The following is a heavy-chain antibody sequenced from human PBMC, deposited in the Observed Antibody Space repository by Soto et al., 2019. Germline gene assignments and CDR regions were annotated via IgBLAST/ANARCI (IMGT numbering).Heavy chain of an antibody. CDR2: IDPIDSYT. J-gene: IGHJ6*02. V-gene: IGHV5-10-1*01. CDR3: ARLGGTARKTTTYYYGMEV. CDR1: GYIFTSYF. D-gene: IGHD6-6*01. Sequence: PGDALKISCKVSGYIFTSYFSSWVRQMPGKGLEWMVRIDPIDSYTNYSPSFQGHVTISADKSISTAYLQWSSLKASDTAMYYCARLGGTARKTTTYYYGMEVWGQGNTVTVSS.